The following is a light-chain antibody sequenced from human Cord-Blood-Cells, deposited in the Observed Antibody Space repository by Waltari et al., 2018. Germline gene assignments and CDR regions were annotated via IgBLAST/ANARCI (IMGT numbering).Light chain of an antibody. CDR3: CSYAGSYV. CDR1: SSDVGSYNL. Sequence: QSALTQPASVSGSPGQSITISCTGTSSDVGSYNLVSWYQQHPGKAPKLMIYEGSKRPSGVSNRFSGSNSGNTASLTSSGLQAEDEADYYCCSYAGSYVFGTGTKVTVL. CDR2: EGS. J-gene: IGLJ1*01. V-gene: IGLV2-23*01.